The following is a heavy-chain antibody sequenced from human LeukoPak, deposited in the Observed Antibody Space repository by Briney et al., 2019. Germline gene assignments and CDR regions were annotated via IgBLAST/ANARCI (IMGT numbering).Heavy chain of an antibody. CDR2: INHDGRHT. Sequence: GGCLGLSCVASGFNFNNNWMAWVRQAPGKGPELVAHINHDGRHTGYVDSVKGRFTISRDNAKSSLYLQLNSLRAEDTAMYYCAKYLSRAFDCWGQGSMITVSS. CDR1: GFNFNNNW. V-gene: IGHV3-7*01. J-gene: IGHJ4*02. CDR3: AKYLSRAFDC. D-gene: IGHD2/OR15-2a*01.